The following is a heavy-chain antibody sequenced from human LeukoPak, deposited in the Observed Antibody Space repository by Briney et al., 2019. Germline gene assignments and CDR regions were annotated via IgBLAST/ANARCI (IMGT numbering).Heavy chain of an antibody. J-gene: IGHJ3*02. V-gene: IGHV1-18*01. CDR3: ARDDPLWFGELPQGGDVAFDI. CDR2: ISAYNGNT. D-gene: IGHD3-10*01. Sequence: ASVKVSCKASGYTFTSYGISWVRQAPGQGLEWMGWISAYNGNTNYAQKLQGRVTMTTDTSTSTAYMELRSLRSDDTAVYYCARDDPLWFGELPQGGDVAFDIWGQGTMVTVSS. CDR1: GYTFTSYG.